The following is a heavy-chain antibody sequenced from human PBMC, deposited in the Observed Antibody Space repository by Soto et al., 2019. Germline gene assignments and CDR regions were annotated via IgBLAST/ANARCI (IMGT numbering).Heavy chain of an antibody. CDR2: IYYSGST. CDR3: ARVRFLEWSPFDY. J-gene: IGHJ4*02. V-gene: IGHV4-31*03. CDR1: GGSIGSGGYF. D-gene: IGHD3-3*01. Sequence: SETLSLKCTVSGGSIGSGGYFWSWIRQHPGKGLEWIGYIYYSGSTYYNPSLKSRVTISVDTSKNQFSLKLSSVTAADTAVYYCARVRFLEWSPFDYWGQGTLVTVSS.